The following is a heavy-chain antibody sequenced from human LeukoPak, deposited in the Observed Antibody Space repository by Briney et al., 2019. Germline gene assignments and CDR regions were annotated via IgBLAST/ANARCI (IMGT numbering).Heavy chain of an antibody. V-gene: IGHV4-59*01. CDR3: VRARGYFVPDS. Sequence: PSETLSLTCTLSGDSFTKYYWNWIRQAPGKGLEWIGYVSGSGSTKYNPSLKSRVSMSADTSKNQLSLQLTSLSAADTAVYYCVRARGYFVPDSWGPGTLVTVSS. J-gene: IGHJ4*02. D-gene: IGHD3-22*01. CDR1: GDSFTKYY. CDR2: VSGSGST.